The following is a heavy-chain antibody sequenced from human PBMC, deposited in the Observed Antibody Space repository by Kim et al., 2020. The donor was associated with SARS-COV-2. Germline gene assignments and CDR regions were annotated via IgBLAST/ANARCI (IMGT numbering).Heavy chain of an antibody. CDR3: ATSITMIVVVSTPGAFDI. J-gene: IGHJ3*02. D-gene: IGHD3-22*01. CDR2: ISYDGSNK. CDR1: GFTFSSYG. Sequence: GGSLRLSCAASGFTFSSYGMHWVRQAPGKGLEWVAVISYDGSNKYYADSVKGRFTISRDNSKNTLYLQMNSLRAEDTAVYYCATSITMIVVVSTPGAFDIWGQGTMVTVSS. V-gene: IGHV3-33*05.